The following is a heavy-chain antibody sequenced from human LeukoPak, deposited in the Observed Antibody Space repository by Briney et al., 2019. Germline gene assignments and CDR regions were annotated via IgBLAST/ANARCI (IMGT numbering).Heavy chain of an antibody. Sequence: PSETLSLTCAVYGGSFSGYYWSWIRQPPGKGLEWIGEINHSGSTNYNPSLKSRVTISVDTSKNQFSLKLSSVTAADTAVYYCARGRADRVGAEGSRFGTYFDYWGQGTLVTVSS. CDR2: INHSGST. V-gene: IGHV4-34*01. CDR1: GGSFSGYY. D-gene: IGHD1-26*01. J-gene: IGHJ4*02. CDR3: ARGRADRVGAEGSRFGTYFDY.